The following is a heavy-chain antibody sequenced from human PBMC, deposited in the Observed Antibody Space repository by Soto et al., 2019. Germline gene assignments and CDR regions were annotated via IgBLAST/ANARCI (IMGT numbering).Heavy chain of an antibody. J-gene: IGHJ6*02. CDR1: GGTFSSYA. D-gene: IGHD3-10*01. V-gene: IGHV1-69*13. CDR3: ARGSSTMVRGVIATDPYGMDV. Sequence: SVKVSCKASGGTFSSYAISWVRQAPGQGLEWMGGIIPIFGTANYAQKFQGRVTITADESTSTAYMELSSLRSEDTAVYYCARGSSTMVRGVIATDPYGMDVWGQGTTVTVSS. CDR2: IIPIFGTA.